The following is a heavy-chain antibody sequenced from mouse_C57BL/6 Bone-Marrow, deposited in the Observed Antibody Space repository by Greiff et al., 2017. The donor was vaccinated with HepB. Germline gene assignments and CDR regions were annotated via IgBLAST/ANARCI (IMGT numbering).Heavy chain of an antibody. CDR2: SRNKANDYTT. Sequence: EVMLVESGGGLVQSGRSLRLSCATSGFTFSDFYMEWVRQAPGKGLEWIAASRNKANDYTTEYSASVKGRFIVSRDTSQSILYLQMNALRAEDTAIYYCARGGYYYAMDYWGQGTSVTVSS. D-gene: IGHD2-2*01. J-gene: IGHJ4*01. CDR3: ARGGYYYAMDY. CDR1: GFTFSDFY. V-gene: IGHV7-1*01.